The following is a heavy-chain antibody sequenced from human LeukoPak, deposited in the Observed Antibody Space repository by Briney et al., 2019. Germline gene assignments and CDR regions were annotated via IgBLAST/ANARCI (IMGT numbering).Heavy chain of an antibody. CDR1: GFTFSSYG. Sequence: SGGSLRLSCAASGFTFSSYGMHWVRQAPGKGLEWVAVIWYDGSNKYYADSVKGRFTISRDNSKNTLYLQMNSLRAEDTAVYYCAKPPYCSSTSCTEFDYWGQGTLVTVSS. CDR3: AKPPYCSSTSCTEFDY. V-gene: IGHV3-33*06. CDR2: IWYDGSNK. J-gene: IGHJ4*02. D-gene: IGHD2-2*01.